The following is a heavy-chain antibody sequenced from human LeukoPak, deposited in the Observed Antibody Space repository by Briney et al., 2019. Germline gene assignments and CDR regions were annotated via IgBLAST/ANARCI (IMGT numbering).Heavy chain of an antibody. V-gene: IGHV4-34*01. CDR2: INHSGST. CDR1: GGSFSGYY. D-gene: IGHD1-26*01. CDR3: ARSGGSYFHYYYMDV. Sequence: SETLSLTCAVYGGSFSGYYWSWIRQPPGKGLEWIGEINHSGSTNYNPSLKSRVTISVDTSKNQFSLKLSSVTAADTAVYYCARSGGSYFHYYYMDVWGKGTTVTISS. J-gene: IGHJ6*03.